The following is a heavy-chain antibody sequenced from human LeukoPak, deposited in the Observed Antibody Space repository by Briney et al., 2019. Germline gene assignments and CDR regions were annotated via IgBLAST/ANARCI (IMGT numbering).Heavy chain of an antibody. CDR3: ARGYDYGDYVGDFDY. D-gene: IGHD4-17*01. J-gene: IGHJ4*02. V-gene: IGHV1-18*01. CDR2: ITTYNGNT. CDR1: GYTFTSYP. Sequence: VASVKVFCKTSGYTFTSYPLTWVRQAPGQGLEWMGWITTYNGNTNCAQKLQGRVTITTDTSTSTAYMDLRGLRSDDTAVYFCARGYDYGDYVGDFDYWGQGTLVTVSS.